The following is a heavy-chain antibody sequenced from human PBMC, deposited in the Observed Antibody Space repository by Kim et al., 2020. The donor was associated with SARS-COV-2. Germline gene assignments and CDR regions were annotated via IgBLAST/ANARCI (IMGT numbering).Heavy chain of an antibody. CDR3: ARLCGRRSRNNWNLSKVVTNPFDY. J-gene: IGHJ4*02. D-gene: IGHD1-7*01. CDR1: GGSISSSSYY. CDR2: IYYSGST. V-gene: IGHV4-39*01. Sequence: SETLSLTCTVSGGSISSSSYYWGWIRQPPGKGLEWIGSIYYSGSTYYNPSLKSRITISVDTSKNQFSLKLSSVTAADTAVYYCARLCGRRSRNNWNLSKVVTNPFDYWGQGTLVTVSS.